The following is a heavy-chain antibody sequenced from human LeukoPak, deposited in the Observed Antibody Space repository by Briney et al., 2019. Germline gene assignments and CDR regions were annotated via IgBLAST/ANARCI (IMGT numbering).Heavy chain of an antibody. D-gene: IGHD3-22*01. CDR3: AKGVYYYDSSAYYYTYYFDY. CDR1: GFTFSSYA. CDR2: ITGSGGST. V-gene: IGHV3-23*01. J-gene: IGHJ4*02. Sequence: GGSLRLSCAASGFTFSSYAMSWVRQAPGKGLEWVSAITGSGGSTYYADSVKGRFTISRDNSKNTLYLQMNSLRAEDTAVYYCAKGVYYYDSSAYYYTYYFDYWGQGTLVTVSS.